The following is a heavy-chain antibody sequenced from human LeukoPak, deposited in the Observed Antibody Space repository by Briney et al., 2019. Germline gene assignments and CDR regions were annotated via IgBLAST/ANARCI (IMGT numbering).Heavy chain of an antibody. CDR3: AKGTTYYYDSSGYYLSAFDI. Sequence: QPGGSLLLSCAASGFTFSSYAMSRVRQAPGKGLEWVSAISGSGGSTYYDDSVKGRFTISRDNSKNTLYLQMNSLRAEATAVYYCAKGTTYYYDSSGYYLSAFDIWGQGTMVTVSS. J-gene: IGHJ3*02. D-gene: IGHD3-22*01. CDR2: ISGSGGST. CDR1: GFTFSSYA. V-gene: IGHV3-23*01.